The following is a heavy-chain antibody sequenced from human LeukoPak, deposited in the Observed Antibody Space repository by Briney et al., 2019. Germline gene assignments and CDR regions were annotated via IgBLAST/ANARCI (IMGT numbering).Heavy chain of an antibody. CDR1: GYTFNDYH. Sequence: ASVKADCKASGYTFNDYHIHWVRQAPGQGLEWMAWINCNRGGTNYAQKFHGRVTMTRDTSISTAYMELSSLTSDDTAVYFCARDGYGREGFDYWGQGTLVTVSS. CDR2: INCNRGGT. J-gene: IGHJ4*02. V-gene: IGHV1-2*02. D-gene: IGHD3-10*02. CDR3: ARDGYGREGFDY.